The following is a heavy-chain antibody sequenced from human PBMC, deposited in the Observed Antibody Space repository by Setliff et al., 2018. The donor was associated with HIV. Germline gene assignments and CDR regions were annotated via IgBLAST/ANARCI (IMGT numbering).Heavy chain of an antibody. CDR2: ISRSGSTI. CDR3: ATDCAVVGGTGSLDS. J-gene: IGHJ4*02. V-gene: IGHV3-48*04. CDR1: GFSFRSYA. D-gene: IGHD1-26*01. Sequence: GGSLRLSCAASGFSFRSYAVSWVRQAPGKGLEWVSYISRSGSTIHYADSVKGRFTISRDNAKNSLYLQMNSLRVEDTAVYYCATDCAVVGGTGSLDSWGQGTLVTVSS.